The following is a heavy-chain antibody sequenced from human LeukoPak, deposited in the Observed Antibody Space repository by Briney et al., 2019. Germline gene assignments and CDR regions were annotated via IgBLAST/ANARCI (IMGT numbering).Heavy chain of an antibody. Sequence: PGGSLRLSCAASGFTFSSYWMHWVRQAPGKGLVWVSRIKTDGSYASYAEYVKGRFTVSRDNAKNTLYLQMNSLRVEDTAVYYCVRWQDIWGQGTMVTVSS. V-gene: IGHV3-74*01. J-gene: IGHJ3*02. CDR2: IKTDGSYA. CDR3: VRWQDI. CDR1: GFTFSSYW.